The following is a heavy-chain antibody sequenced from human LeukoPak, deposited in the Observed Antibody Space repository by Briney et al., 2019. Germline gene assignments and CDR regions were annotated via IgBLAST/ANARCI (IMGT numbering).Heavy chain of an antibody. V-gene: IGHV3-7*03. CDR1: GFSFSSYW. J-gene: IGHJ4*02. Sequence: GGSLRLSCTASGFSFSSYWMIWVRQAPGKGLEWVANIKHDGSEQHYVDFVKGRFTISRDNTMNSVYLQMDSLRVEDTAVYYGARVPYTCPGCWGRGPRVPVSS. D-gene: IGHD1-14*01. CDR3: ARVPYTCPGC. CDR2: IKHDGSEQ.